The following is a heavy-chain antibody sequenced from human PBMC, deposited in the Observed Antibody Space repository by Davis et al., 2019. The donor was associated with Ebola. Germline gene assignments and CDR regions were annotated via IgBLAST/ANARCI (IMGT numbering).Heavy chain of an antibody. J-gene: IGHJ6*04. CDR2: IYPGDSDT. CDR3: ARQQWPGDYYYYGMDV. CDR1: GYSFTKYW. Sequence: GGSLRLSCKGSGYSFTKYWIAWVRQMPGKGLEWMGIIYPGDSDTRYSPSFQGQVTISADKSISTAYLQWSSLKASDTAIYYCARQQWPGDYYYYGMDVWGKGTTVTVSS. D-gene: IGHD6-19*01. V-gene: IGHV5-51*01.